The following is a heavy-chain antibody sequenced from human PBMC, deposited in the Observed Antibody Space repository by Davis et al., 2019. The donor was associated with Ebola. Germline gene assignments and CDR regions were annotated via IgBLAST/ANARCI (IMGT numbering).Heavy chain of an antibody. Sequence: ASVKVSCKASGYTFTSYAMHWVRQAPGQRLEWMGWINAGNGNTKYSQKFQGRVTITRDTSASTAYMELSSLRSGDTAVYYCARPLGYSSSWPRGSFHYWGQGTLVTVSS. CDR2: INAGNGNT. J-gene: IGHJ4*02. D-gene: IGHD6-13*01. CDR3: ARPLGYSSSWPRGSFHY. V-gene: IGHV1-3*01. CDR1: GYTFTSYA.